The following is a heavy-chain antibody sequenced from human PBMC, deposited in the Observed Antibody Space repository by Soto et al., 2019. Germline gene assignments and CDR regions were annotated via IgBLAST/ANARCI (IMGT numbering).Heavy chain of an antibody. Sequence: QVQLVQSGGEVKKPGASVKLSCTASGYTFTSYGISWVRQAPGQGLEWMGWISAYNGKTNYAKNVQGRLTMTTDTSTRTAYMALRSLRSDDTAVYYCARGGDVNYYHGMDVWGQGTTVTFSS. V-gene: IGHV1-18*01. CDR1: GYTFTSYG. CDR3: ARGGDVNYYHGMDV. D-gene: IGHD5-12*01. J-gene: IGHJ6*02. CDR2: ISAYNGKT.